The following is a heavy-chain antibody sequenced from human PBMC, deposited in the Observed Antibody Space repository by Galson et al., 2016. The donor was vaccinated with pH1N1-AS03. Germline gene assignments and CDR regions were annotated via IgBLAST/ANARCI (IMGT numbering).Heavy chain of an antibody. Sequence: SVKVSCKASGYTFTNYDINWVRQATGQGLEWMGWMNPNSGNTAYAQRLQGRVTMTRNTSITTAYMELSSLRAEDTAVYLCASGLVPPVKQTWGQGIQVTVSS. V-gene: IGHV1-8*01. J-gene: IGHJ4*02. CDR1: GYTFTNYD. D-gene: IGHD2-8*02. CDR2: MNPNSGNT. CDR3: ASGLVPPVKQT.